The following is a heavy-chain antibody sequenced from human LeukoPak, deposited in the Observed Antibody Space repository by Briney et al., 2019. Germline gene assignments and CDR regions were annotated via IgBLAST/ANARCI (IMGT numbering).Heavy chain of an antibody. D-gene: IGHD3-10*01. J-gene: IGHJ5*02. CDR2: IYSGGST. CDR1: GFTVSSNY. CDR3: ARGPFAGVRGVIIVDNWFDP. Sequence: GGSLRLSCAASGFTVSSNYMSWVRQAPGKGLEWVSVIYSGGSTYYADSVKGRFTISRDNSKNTLYLQMNSLRAEDTAVYYCARGPFAGVRGVIIVDNWFDPWGQGTLVTVSS. V-gene: IGHV3-66*01.